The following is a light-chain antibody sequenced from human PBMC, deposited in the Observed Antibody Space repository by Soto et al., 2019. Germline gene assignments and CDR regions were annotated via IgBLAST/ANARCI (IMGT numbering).Light chain of an antibody. CDR3: QQRSNWLT. CDR1: QSVSSY. Sequence: EIVLTQSPATLSLSPGERATHSCRASQSVSSYLAWYQQKPGQAPRLLIYDASNRATGIPARFSGSGSGTDFTLTISSLEPEDFAVYYCQQRSNWLTFGGGTQVEIK. J-gene: IGKJ4*01. CDR2: DAS. V-gene: IGKV3-11*01.